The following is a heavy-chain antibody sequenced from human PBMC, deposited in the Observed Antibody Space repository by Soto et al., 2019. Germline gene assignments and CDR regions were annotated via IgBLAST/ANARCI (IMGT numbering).Heavy chain of an antibody. CDR2: ISYAGNNI. D-gene: IGHD3-3*01. V-gene: IGHV3-30*18. CDR3: SKAQSPIFRSGSGTAV. Sequence: LRLSWVAAGFTFRNFVVHWVRQAAGKGLEWVAVISYAGNNIYYADSVKGRFTISRDNSGNTLYLEMSSLRGEDTAVCYCSKAQSPIFRSGSGTAVWGQGTTVTDSS. J-gene: IGHJ6*02. CDR1: GFTFRNFV.